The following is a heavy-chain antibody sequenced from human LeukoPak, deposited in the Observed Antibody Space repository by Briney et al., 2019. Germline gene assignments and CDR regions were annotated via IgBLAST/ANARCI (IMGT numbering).Heavy chain of an antibody. D-gene: IGHD3-9*01. J-gene: IGHJ4*02. CDR3: ARSSLRYFDWLSPWYFDY. V-gene: IGHV4-59*08. CDR2: IYYSGST. CDR1: GGSISSYY. Sequence: SETLSLTCTVSGGSISSYYWSWIRQPPGKGLEWIGYIYYSGSTNYNPSLKSRVTISVDTSKNQFSLKLSSVTAADTAVYYCARSSLRYFDWLSPWYFDYWGQGTLVTVSS.